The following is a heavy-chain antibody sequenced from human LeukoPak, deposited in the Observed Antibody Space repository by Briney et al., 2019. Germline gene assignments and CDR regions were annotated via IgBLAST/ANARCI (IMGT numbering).Heavy chain of an antibody. CDR3: AGANYDFWSGTPLWY. CDR2: IYYSGGT. CDR1: GGSISTYY. V-gene: IGHV4-59*01. J-gene: IGHJ4*02. Sequence: PSETLSLTCTVSGGSISTYYWSWIRQPPGKGLEWLGYIYYSGGTNYNPSLKSRVTLSVDTSKNQFSLKLSSVTAADTAMYYCAGANYDFWSGTPLWYWGQGTLVTVSS. D-gene: IGHD3-3*01.